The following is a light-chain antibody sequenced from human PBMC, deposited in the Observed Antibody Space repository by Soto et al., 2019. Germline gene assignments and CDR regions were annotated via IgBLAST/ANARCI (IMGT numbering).Light chain of an antibody. CDR2: GAS. CDR1: QSVSSN. J-gene: IGKJ1*01. Sequence: EIVMTQSPATLSVSPGERATLSCRASQSVSSNLAWYQQKPGQAPRLLIYGASTRDTGIPARFSGSRSGTEFTLTISSLQSEDFAVYYCQQYNNWLGTFGQGTKVDIK. V-gene: IGKV3-15*01. CDR3: QQYNNWLGT.